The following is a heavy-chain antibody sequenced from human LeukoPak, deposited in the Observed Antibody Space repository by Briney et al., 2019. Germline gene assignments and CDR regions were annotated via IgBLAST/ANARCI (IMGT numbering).Heavy chain of an antibody. J-gene: IGHJ4*02. CDR2: ISYDGSNK. D-gene: IGHD6-19*01. Sequence: GRSLRLSCAASGFTFRSYGMHWVRQAPGKGLEWVAVISYDGSNKYQTDSVKGRFTISRDNSKNTLYLQMDSLGAEDTAVYYCVKDRSPGIAVAGTGYYFDYWGQGTLVTVPS. V-gene: IGHV3-30*18. CDR3: VKDRSPGIAVAGTGYYFDY. CDR1: GFTFRSYG.